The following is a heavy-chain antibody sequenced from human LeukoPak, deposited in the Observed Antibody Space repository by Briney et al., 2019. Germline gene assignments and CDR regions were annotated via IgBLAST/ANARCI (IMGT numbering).Heavy chain of an antibody. CDR2: INPNSGGT. V-gene: IGHV1-2*02. Sequence: GASVKVSCKASGYTFTGYYMHWVRQAPGQGLEWMGWINPNSGGTNYAQKFQGRVTMTRDTSISTAYMELSRLRSDDTAVYYCARGGDDSGVYYVLIDYWGQGTLVTVS. CDR3: ARGGDDSGVYYVLIDY. J-gene: IGHJ4*02. D-gene: IGHD3-22*01. CDR1: GYTFTGYY.